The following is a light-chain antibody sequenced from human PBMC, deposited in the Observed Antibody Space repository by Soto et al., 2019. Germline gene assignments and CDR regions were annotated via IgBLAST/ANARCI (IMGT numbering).Light chain of an antibody. J-gene: IGKJ1*01. CDR3: QQYGSSPT. Sequence: EMVLTQSPGTLSLSTGERATLSCRASQSVSSSYLAWYQQKPGQAPRLLIYGASSRATGIPDRFSGSGSGTDSTLTISRLEPEDFAVYYCQQYGSSPTFGQGTKVDIK. CDR2: GAS. CDR1: QSVSSSY. V-gene: IGKV3-20*01.